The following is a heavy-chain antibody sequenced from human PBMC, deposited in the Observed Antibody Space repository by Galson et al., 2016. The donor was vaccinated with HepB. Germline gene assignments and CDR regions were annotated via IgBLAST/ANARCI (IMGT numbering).Heavy chain of an antibody. J-gene: IGHJ4*02. CDR2: IFHTGSA. CDR3: ARGRDYYGAGIDY. Sequence: ETLSLTCSVSGTSISSSSDYWGWIRQPPGKGLEWIASIFHTGSAYYNPSLKSRATISVDTSKNQFSLDLSSVTAADTAMYYCARGRDYYGAGIDYWGQGPLVSVSS. D-gene: IGHD3-10*01. CDR1: GTSISSSSDY. V-gene: IGHV4-39*01.